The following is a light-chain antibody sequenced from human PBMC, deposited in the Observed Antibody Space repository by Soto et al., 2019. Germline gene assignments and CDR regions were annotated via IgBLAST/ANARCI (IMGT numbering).Light chain of an antibody. CDR2: GAS. J-gene: IGKJ3*01. Sequence: DIQMTQSPSTLSASVGDRVTITCRASLSISNRLARYQQKPGNAPRLLIYGASSLQSGVPSRFSGSRSGTAFTLTISSLQPDDSATYYCQQYYSYLFTFGPGTKVDIK. V-gene: IGKV1-5*01. CDR3: QQYYSYLFT. CDR1: LSISNR.